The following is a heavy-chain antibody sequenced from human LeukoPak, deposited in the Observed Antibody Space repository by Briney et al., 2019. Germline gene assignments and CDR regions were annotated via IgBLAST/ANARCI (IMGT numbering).Heavy chain of an antibody. CDR2: IIPIFGTA. CDR3: ARDRGDTAMGPPDY. D-gene: IGHD5-18*01. CDR1: GGTFSSYA. Sequence: GASVKVSCKASGGTFSSYAISWVRQAPGQGLEWMGGIIPIFGTANYAQKFQGRVTITADESTSTVYMELSSLRSEDTAVYYCARDRGDTAMGPPDYWGQGTLVTVSS. J-gene: IGHJ4*02. V-gene: IGHV1-69*13.